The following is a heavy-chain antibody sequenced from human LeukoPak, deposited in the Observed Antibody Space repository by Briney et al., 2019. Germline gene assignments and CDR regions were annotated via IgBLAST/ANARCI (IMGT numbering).Heavy chain of an antibody. V-gene: IGHV4-34*01. CDR3: ARQPGYSSSWNFDY. CDR1: GGSFCGYY. Sequence: SETLSLTCAVYGGSFCGYYWSWIRQPPGKGLEGIGEINHSGSTNNNPSLKSRVTISVNTSKNQFSLKLSSVTAADTAVYYCARQPGYSSSWNFDYWGREPWSPSPQ. CDR2: INHSGST. D-gene: IGHD6-13*01. J-gene: IGHJ4*02.